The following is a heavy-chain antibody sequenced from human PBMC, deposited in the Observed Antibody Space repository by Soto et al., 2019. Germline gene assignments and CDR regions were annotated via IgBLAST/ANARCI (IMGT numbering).Heavy chain of an antibody. Sequence: SETLSLTCSVSGGSVSSHYWSWVRQPAGKGLEWIGRIYISGNTKYNPSFKSRVTMSVDTSKNQVSLRLSSVTAADTAVYYCARELKPYNSGWYFTLSWSQGTQVTVSS. D-gene: IGHD6-19*01. CDR1: GGSVSSHY. V-gene: IGHV4-4*07. J-gene: IGHJ5*02. CDR2: IYISGNT. CDR3: ARELKPYNSGWYFTLS.